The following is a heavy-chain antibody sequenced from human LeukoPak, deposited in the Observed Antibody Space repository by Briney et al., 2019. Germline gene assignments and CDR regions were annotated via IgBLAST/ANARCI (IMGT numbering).Heavy chain of an antibody. D-gene: IGHD6-13*01. V-gene: IGHV3-30-3*01. J-gene: IGHJ6*02. CDR3: ARDGVVRMDSSSWFFPYYYYYGMDV. CDR1: GFTFSSYA. CDR2: ISYDGSNK. Sequence: PGGSLRLSCAASGFTFSSYAMHWVRQAPGKGLEWVAVISYDGSNKYYADSVKGRFTISRDNSKNTLYLQMNSLRAEDTAVYYCARDGVVRMDSSSWFFPYYYYYGMDVWGQGTTVTVSS.